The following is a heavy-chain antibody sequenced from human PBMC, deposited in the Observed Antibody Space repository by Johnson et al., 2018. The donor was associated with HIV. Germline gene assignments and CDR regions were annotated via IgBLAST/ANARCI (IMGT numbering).Heavy chain of an antibody. CDR1: DGSISSGSYY. CDR3: ARGRGANRILTGSYDY. D-gene: IGHD1-26*01. Sequence: QVQLQESGPGLVKPSQTLSLTCSVSDGSISSGSYYWSWIRQPAGKGLEWIVRIYTSGSTNYNPSLKSRVTISVDTSKNQISLKLSSVTAADTAVYYCARGRGANRILTGSYDYWGQGTVVSVSS. V-gene: IGHV4-61*02. J-gene: IGHJ4*02. CDR2: IYTSGST.